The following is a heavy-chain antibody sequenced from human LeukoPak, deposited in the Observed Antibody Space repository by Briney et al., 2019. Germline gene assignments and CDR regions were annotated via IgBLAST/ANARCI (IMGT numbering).Heavy chain of an antibody. J-gene: IGHJ4*02. CDR3: VRSWTPALGSRLPFDH. V-gene: IGHV3-64*02. CDR1: GFTLRRYA. CDR2: ISANGGST. Sequence: GGSLTLSCAAWGFTLRRYAIHWVRQARGKGVEYVSAISANGGSTYYADSVGGRFTISRDNSKNTVYLQVGRLRHGQMAVYYSVRSWTPALGSRLPFDHWGRGTLVTVSS. D-gene: IGHD2-2*01.